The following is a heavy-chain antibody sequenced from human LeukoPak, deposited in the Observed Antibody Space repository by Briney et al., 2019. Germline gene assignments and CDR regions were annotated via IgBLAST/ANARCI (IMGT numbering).Heavy chain of an antibody. CDR3: AKGRGTMVTSAANY. D-gene: IGHD4-17*01. J-gene: IGHJ4*02. V-gene: IGHV3-23*01. CDR1: GFTFSSYA. CDR2: IGGSGDNT. Sequence: GGSLRLSCAASGFTFSSYAMSWVRQAPGKGLEWVSSIGGSGDNTFYADSVKDRFTISRDNSKNTLFLQMNSLRAEDTAVYYCAKGRGTMVTSAANYWGQGTLVTVSS.